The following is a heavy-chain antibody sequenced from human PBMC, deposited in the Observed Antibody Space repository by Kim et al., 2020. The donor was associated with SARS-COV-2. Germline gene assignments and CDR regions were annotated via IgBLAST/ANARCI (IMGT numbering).Heavy chain of an antibody. Sequence: GGSLRLSCAASGFTFSSYAMSWVRQAPGKGLEWVSAISGSGGSTYYADSVKGRFTISRDNSKNTLYLEMNSLRAEDTAVYYCAKILGYCSGGSCYPDLHYYYYGMDVWGQGTTVTVSS. J-gene: IGHJ6*02. CDR2: ISGSGGST. CDR1: GFTFSSYA. D-gene: IGHD2-15*01. V-gene: IGHV3-23*01. CDR3: AKILGYCSGGSCYPDLHYYYYGMDV.